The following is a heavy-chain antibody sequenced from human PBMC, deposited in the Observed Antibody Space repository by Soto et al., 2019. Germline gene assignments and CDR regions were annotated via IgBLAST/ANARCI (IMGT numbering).Heavy chain of an antibody. CDR1: GFTFSSYW. CDR3: AREGQPTEIAAAGTGYYYYYMDV. CDR2: INSDGSST. V-gene: IGHV3-74*01. D-gene: IGHD6-13*01. J-gene: IGHJ6*03. Sequence: GGSLRLSCAASGFTFSSYWMHWVRQAPGKGLVWVSRINSDGSSTSYADSVKGRFTISRDNAKNTLYLQMNSLRAEDTAVYYCAREGQPTEIAAAGTGYYYYYMDVWGKGTTVTVSS.